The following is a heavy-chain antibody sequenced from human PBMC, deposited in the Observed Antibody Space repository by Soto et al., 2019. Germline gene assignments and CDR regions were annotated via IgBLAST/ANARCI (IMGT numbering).Heavy chain of an antibody. D-gene: IGHD2-15*01. Sequence: TLSLTCAVSGGSISSGGYSWSWIRQPPGKGLEWIGYIYHSGSTYYNPSLKSRVTISVDRSKNQFSLKLSSVTAADTAVYYCARGRPGGYCSGGSCPQGRGWFDPWGQGTMVT. CDR1: GGSISSGGYS. V-gene: IGHV4-30-2*01. J-gene: IGHJ5*01. CDR2: IYHSGST. CDR3: ARGRPGGYCSGGSCPQGRGWFDP.